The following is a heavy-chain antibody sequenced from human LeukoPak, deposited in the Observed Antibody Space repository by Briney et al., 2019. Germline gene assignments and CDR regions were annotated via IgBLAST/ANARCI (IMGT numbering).Heavy chain of an antibody. CDR3: ARDRVVVTAIPYYFDY. V-gene: IGHV4-38-2*02. CDR1: GYSISSGYY. D-gene: IGHD2-21*02. Sequence: SGTLSLTCAVSGYSISSGYYWGWIRPPPGKGLEWIGSIYHSGSTYYNPSLKSRVTISVDTSKNQFSLKLSSVTAADTAVYYCARDRVVVTAIPYYFDYWGQGTLGTVSS. J-gene: IGHJ4*02. CDR2: IYHSGST.